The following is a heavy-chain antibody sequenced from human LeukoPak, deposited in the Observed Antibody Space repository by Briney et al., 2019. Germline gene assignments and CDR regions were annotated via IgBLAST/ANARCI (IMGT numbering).Heavy chain of an antibody. J-gene: IGHJ4*02. CDR2: IYYSGIT. CDR1: GGSISSFY. V-gene: IGHV4-59*12. Sequence: SETLSLTCTVSGGSISSFYWSWIRQPPGKGLEWIGYIYYSGITNYNPSLKSRVTISVDTSKNQFSLKLSSVTAADTAVYYCARGKRGYSSSWYDYWGQGTLVTVSS. D-gene: IGHD6-13*01. CDR3: ARGKRGYSSSWYDY.